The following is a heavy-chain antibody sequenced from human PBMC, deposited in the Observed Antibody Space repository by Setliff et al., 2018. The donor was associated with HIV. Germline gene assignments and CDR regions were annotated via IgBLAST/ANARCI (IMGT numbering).Heavy chain of an antibody. CDR1: GYSISSGYY. CDR3: ARHSGGSFYNFWSGDYYYYGMDV. J-gene: IGHJ6*02. Sequence: PSETLSLTCAVSGYSISSGYYGGWIRQPPRKGLEWIGSIYHSGSTYYNPSLKSRVTISVDTSKNQFSLKLSSVTAADTAVYYCARHSGGSFYNFWSGDYYYYGMDVWGQGTTVTVSS. D-gene: IGHD3-3*01. CDR2: IYHSGST. V-gene: IGHV4-38-2*01.